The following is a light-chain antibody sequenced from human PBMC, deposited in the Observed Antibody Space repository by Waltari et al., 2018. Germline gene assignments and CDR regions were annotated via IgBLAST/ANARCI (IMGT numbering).Light chain of an antibody. V-gene: IGKV3-20*01. J-gene: IGKJ4*01. CDR1: QYITGSW. Sequence: EIVLTQSPGTLSLSPGERVTLSGRASQYITGSWVTWYQQKPGQAPRLLIYAASTRARGVPDKFSGSGSGTDFTLTISRLEPEDSAIYYCQQYDGSVVTFGGGTKVEIK. CDR3: QQYDGSVVT. CDR2: AAS.